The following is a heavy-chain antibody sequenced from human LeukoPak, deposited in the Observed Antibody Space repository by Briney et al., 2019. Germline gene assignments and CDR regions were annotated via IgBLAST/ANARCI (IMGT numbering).Heavy chain of an antibody. J-gene: IGHJ4*02. V-gene: IGHV4-34*01. CDR2: INHSGST. D-gene: IGHD5/OR15-5a*01. CDR1: GGSFSAYY. CDR3: ARANRVSLYYFDY. Sequence: SETLSLTCAVYGGSFSAYYWTWIRQPPGKGLEWIGEINHSGSTYYNPSLKSRVTISVDTSKNQFSLKLSSVTAADTAVYYCARANRVSLYYFDYWGRGTLVTVSS.